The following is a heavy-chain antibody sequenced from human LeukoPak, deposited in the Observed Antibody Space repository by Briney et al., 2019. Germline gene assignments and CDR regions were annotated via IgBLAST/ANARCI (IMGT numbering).Heavy chain of an antibody. CDR1: AGSIRSYH. V-gene: IGHV4-59*08. Sequence: SETLSLTCTVSAGSIRSYHWNWIRQSPGRGLEWIGYTYYTGSSNYSPSLKSRVTMSVDTSKSQFSLRLSSVTASDTAVYYCARWDDSSRSFEDWGQGTLVTVSS. CDR3: ARWDDSSRSFED. CDR2: TYYTGSS. J-gene: IGHJ4*02. D-gene: IGHD3-22*01.